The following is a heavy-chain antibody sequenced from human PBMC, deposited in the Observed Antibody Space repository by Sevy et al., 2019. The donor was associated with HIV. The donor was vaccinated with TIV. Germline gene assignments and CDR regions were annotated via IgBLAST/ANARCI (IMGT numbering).Heavy chain of an antibody. CDR1: GFTFSDYY. D-gene: IGHD6-19*01. CDR3: AREWAVARLRWFDP. CDR2: ISSSGSTI. V-gene: IGHV3-11*01. J-gene: IGHJ5*02. Sequence: GGSLRLSCAASGFTFSDYYMSWIRQAPGKGLEWVSYISSSGSTIYYADSVKGRFTICRDNAKNSLYLQMNSLRAEDTAVYYCAREWAVARLRWFDPWGQGTLVTVSS.